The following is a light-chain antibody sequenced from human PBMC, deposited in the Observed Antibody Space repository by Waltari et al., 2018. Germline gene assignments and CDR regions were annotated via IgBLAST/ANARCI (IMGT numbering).Light chain of an antibody. V-gene: IGKV4-1*01. CDR3: QQYYPPPPRT. J-gene: IGKJ1*01. Sequence: DIVMTQSPDSLAVSLGERVTINCKSSQSVLYSSNNKNYLAWYQQKPGQPPRLLIYWASTRESGVPDRFSGSGSGTEFTLTISSLQAEDVAVYYCQQYYPPPPRTFGQGTKVEIK. CDR2: WAS. CDR1: QSVLYSSNNKNY.